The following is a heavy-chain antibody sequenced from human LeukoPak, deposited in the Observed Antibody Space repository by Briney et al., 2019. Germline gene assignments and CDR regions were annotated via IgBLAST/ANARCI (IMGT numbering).Heavy chain of an antibody. J-gene: IGHJ5*02. D-gene: IGHD1-20*01. CDR3: ARAKTIYNWNGRGFDP. CDR2: IHYSGSS. CDR1: GGSISSYY. V-gene: IGHV4-59*01. Sequence: PSETLSLTCTVSGGSISSYYWSWIRQPPGKGLEWIGYIHYSGSSNSNPSLKSRVTISVDTSKNQFSLKLNSVTAADTAVYYCARAKTIYNWNGRGFDPWGQGTLVTVSS.